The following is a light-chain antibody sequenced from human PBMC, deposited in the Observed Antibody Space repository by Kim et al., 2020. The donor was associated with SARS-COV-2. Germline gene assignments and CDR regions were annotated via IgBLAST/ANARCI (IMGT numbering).Light chain of an antibody. CDR3: QHRA. CDR2: GAF. Sequence: PVTLSVSPGERATLSCRASQSINTNLVWYQQRPGQAPRLLIYGAFIRATGVPARFSGSGSGTEFTLTISSLQSEDFAVYYCQHRAFGQGTKVDIK. CDR1: QSINTN. J-gene: IGKJ1*01. V-gene: IGKV3-15*01.